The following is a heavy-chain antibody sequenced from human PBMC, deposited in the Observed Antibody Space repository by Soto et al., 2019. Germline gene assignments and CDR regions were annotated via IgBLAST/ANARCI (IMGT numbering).Heavy chain of an antibody. CDR3: ARGSRTGDYYFDY. V-gene: IGHV4-59*01. CDR2: IYYSGST. CDR1: GGSISSYY. Sequence: SETLSLTCTVSGGSISSYYWSWIRQPPGKGLEWIGYIYYSGSTNYNPSLKSRVTISVDTSKNQFSLKLSSVTAADTAVYYCARGSRTGDYYFDYWGQGTLVTVSS. D-gene: IGHD7-27*01. J-gene: IGHJ4*02.